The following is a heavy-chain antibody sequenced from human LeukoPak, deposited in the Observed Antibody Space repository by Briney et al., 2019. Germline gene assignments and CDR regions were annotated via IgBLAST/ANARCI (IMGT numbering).Heavy chain of an antibody. D-gene: IGHD6-13*01. CDR2: ISAYNGNT. J-gene: IGHJ3*02. CDR3: ARDFYAGIAAAGDHDAFDI. Sequence: ASVKVSCKASGYTFTSYGISWVRQAPGQGLEWMGWISAYNGNTNYAQKLQGRVTMTTDTSTSTAYMELRSLRSDDTAVYYCARDFYAGIAAAGDHDAFDIWGQGTMVTVSS. V-gene: IGHV1-18*01. CDR1: GYTFTSYG.